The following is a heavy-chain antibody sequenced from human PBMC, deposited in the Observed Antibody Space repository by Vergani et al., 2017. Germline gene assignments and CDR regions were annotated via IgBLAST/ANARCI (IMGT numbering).Heavy chain of an antibody. J-gene: IGHJ4*02. V-gene: IGHV7-4-1*02. CDR2: INTNTGDP. CDR1: GYTFTRYA. D-gene: IGHD6-25*01. CDR3: ARESGGVDY. Sequence: QVPLVQSGSELKKPGASVKLSCKASGYTFTRYALSWVRQAPGQGLEWLGWINTNTGDPTYAQAFRGRFVFSLDTSVSTAFLQISSLKAEDTAVYYCARESGGVDYWGQGTLVTVSS.